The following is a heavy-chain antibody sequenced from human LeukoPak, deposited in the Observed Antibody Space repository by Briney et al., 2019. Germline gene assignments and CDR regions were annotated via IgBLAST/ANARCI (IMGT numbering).Heavy chain of an antibody. CDR3: ARDPHSGYYYHYFDY. D-gene: IGHD3-22*01. CDR2: IIPIFGTA. CDR1: GGTFISYA. Sequence: ASVKVSCKASGGTFISYAISWVRQAPGQGLEWMGGIIPIFGTANYAQKFQGRVTITADESTSTAYMELSSLRSEDTAVYYCARDPHSGYYYHYFDYWGQGTLVTVSS. J-gene: IGHJ4*02. V-gene: IGHV1-69*13.